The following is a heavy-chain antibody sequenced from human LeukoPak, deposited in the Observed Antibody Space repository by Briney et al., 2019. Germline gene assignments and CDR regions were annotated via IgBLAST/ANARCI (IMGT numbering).Heavy chain of an antibody. CDR1: GYTFSISG. CDR2: ISAYNGNT. Sequence: ASVKVSCKASGYTFSISGITWVGQTPGQGLEWMGWISAYNGNTDYAQKLQGRVTMTTDTSTSIAYMELRSLRSDDTAMYFCAKAYGDDEPGDHWGQGTPVTVSS. CDR3: AKAYGDDEPGDH. D-gene: IGHD4-17*01. V-gene: IGHV1-18*01. J-gene: IGHJ4*02.